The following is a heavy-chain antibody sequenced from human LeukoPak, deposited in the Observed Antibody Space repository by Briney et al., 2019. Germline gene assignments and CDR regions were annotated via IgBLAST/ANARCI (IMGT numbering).Heavy chain of an antibody. Sequence: GGSLRLSCSASGFTFSNYPMHWVRQAPGKGLEWVAVISYDGSNKYYADSVKGRFTISRDNSKNTLYLQMNSLRAEDTAVYYCARESYVWGSYRYYFDYWGQGTLVTVSS. D-gene: IGHD3-16*02. CDR2: ISYDGSNK. J-gene: IGHJ4*02. CDR1: GFTFSNYP. V-gene: IGHV3-30-3*01. CDR3: ARESYVWGSYRYYFDY.